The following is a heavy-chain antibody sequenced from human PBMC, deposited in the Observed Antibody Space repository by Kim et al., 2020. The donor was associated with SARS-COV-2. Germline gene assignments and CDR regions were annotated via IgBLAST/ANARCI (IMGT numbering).Heavy chain of an antibody. Sequence: GGSLRLSCAASGFTFSSYWMSWVRQAPGKGLEWVANIKQDGSEKYYVDSVKGRFTISRDNAKNSLYLQMNSLRAEDTAVYYCAREGGDYDILTGSLDYWGQGTLVTVSS. CDR3: AREGGDYDILTGSLDY. V-gene: IGHV3-7*01. CDR1: GFTFSSYW. CDR2: IKQDGSEK. D-gene: IGHD3-9*01. J-gene: IGHJ4*02.